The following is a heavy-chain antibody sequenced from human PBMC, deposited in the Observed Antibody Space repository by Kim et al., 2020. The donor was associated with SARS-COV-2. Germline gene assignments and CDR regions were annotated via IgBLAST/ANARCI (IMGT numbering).Heavy chain of an antibody. J-gene: IGHJ4*02. CDR2: IYSGDSDT. CDR3: ARLPGPNWGHFDY. Sequence: GESLKISCKGSGYSFTTYWIAWVRQMPGKGLEWMGIIYSGDSDTRYSPSFQDQVTISADKSISTAYLHWSSLKASDTAMYYCARLPGPNWGHFDYWGQGTLVTVSS. CDR1: GYSFTTYW. V-gene: IGHV5-51*01. D-gene: IGHD7-27*01.